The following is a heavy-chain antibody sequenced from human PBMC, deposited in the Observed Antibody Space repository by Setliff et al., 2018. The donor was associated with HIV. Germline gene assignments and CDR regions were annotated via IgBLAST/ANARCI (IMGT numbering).Heavy chain of an antibody. V-gene: IGHV3-9*01. CDR1: GFTFDDYA. J-gene: IGHJ6*03. Sequence: LRLSCAASGFTFDDYAMHWVRQAPGKGLEWVSGISWYGRDIYYADSVRGRFTFSRDNAKKSLHLQMNSLKLEDTAIYFCVKDASVSATNFYYFDVWGKGTTVTVSS. CDR2: ISWYGRDI. CDR3: VKDASVSATNFYYFDV.